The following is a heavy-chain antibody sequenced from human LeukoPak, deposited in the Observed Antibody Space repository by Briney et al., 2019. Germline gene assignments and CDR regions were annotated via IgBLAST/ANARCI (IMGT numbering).Heavy chain of an antibody. V-gene: IGHV3-21*06. D-gene: IGHD3-10*01. Sequence: PGGSLRLSCAASGFTFSSYSMSWVRQAPGKGLEWVSSISTSSTHLLYADSAKGRFTISRDNAKNLLFLQLNSLRAEDTAVYFCSRDVEGSGNYGFDYWGQGALVTVSS. CDR1: GFTFSSYS. CDR2: ISTSSTHL. J-gene: IGHJ4*02. CDR3: SRDVEGSGNYGFDY.